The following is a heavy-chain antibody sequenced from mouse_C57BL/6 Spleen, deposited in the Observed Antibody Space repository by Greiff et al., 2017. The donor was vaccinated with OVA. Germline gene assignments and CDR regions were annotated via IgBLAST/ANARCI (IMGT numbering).Heavy chain of an antibody. CDR3: ARRKGYYFDY. CDR2: IDPSDSYT. CDR1: GYTFTSYW. J-gene: IGHJ2*01. V-gene: IGHV1-59*01. Sequence: QVQLQPPWAELVRPGTSVKLSCSASGYTFTSYWMHWVKQSPGQGLEWIGVIDPSDSYTNYNHKFKGKSTLTVDTSSSTLYMQLSSLTAEDSAVYYCARRKGYYFDYWGQGTTLTVSS.